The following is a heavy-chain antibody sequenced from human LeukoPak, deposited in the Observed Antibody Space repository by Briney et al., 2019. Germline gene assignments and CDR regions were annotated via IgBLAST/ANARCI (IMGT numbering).Heavy chain of an antibody. Sequence: EASVKVSCKASGGTFSSYAISWVRQAPGQGLGWMGRIIPILGIANYAQKFQGRVTITADKSTSTAYMELSSLRSEDTAVYYCAREDVGEMATIYWGQGTLVTVSS. CDR1: GGTFSSYA. CDR2: IIPILGIA. V-gene: IGHV1-69*04. D-gene: IGHD5-24*01. CDR3: AREDVGEMATIY. J-gene: IGHJ4*02.